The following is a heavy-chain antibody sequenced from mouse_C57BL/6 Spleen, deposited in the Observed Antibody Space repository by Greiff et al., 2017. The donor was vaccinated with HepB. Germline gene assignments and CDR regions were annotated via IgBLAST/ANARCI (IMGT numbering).Heavy chain of an antibody. Sequence: VQLQQPGAELVMPGASVKLSCKASGYTFTSYWMHWVKQRPGQGLEWIGEIDPSDSYTNYNQKFKGKSTLTVDKSSSTAYMQLSSLTSEDSAVYYCARRDYYGSSYPMDYWGQGTSVTVSS. CDR2: IDPSDSYT. J-gene: IGHJ4*01. CDR1: GYTFTSYW. D-gene: IGHD1-1*01. V-gene: IGHV1-69*01. CDR3: ARRDYYGSSYPMDY.